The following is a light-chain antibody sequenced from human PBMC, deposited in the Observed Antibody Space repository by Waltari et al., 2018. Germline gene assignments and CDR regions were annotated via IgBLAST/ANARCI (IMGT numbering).Light chain of an antibody. CDR1: QSISIY. J-gene: IGKJ2*01. CDR2: AAS. Sequence: DIQMTQSPSSLSASVGDGVTITCRASQSISIYLNWYQQKPGKAPKLLIYAASTLHSGVPSRFSGSGSGTEFTLTISGLQPDDFATYYCQQSYSTPPYTFGQGTKLEIK. V-gene: IGKV1-39*01. CDR3: QQSYSTPPYT.